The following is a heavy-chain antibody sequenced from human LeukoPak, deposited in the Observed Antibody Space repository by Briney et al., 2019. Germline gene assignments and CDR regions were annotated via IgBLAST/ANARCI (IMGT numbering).Heavy chain of an antibody. CDR3: ARGGQGLLSWFDP. D-gene: IGHD6-19*01. CDR1: GGSISSGSYY. V-gene: IGHV4-61*01. Sequence: SQTLSLTCTVSGGSISSGSYYWSWIRQPPGKGLEWIGYISYTGSTKYNPSLKSRVTISVDTSKNQFSLKLTSLTAADTAVYYCARGGQGLLSWFDPWGQGTLVTVSS. J-gene: IGHJ5*02. CDR2: ISYTGST.